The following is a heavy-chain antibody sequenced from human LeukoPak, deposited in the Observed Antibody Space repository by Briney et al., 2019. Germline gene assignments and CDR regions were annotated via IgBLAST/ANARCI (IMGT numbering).Heavy chain of an antibody. CDR1: GFTFDDYT. Sequence: AGSLRLSCAASGFTFDDYTMRWVRQPPGKGLEWVSLISWDGGSTYYADSVKGRSTISRDTSKKSPYLQMNSMSTEDTALYYCARGGSGSYSALDYWGQGTLVTVSS. V-gene: IGHV3-43*01. CDR2: ISWDGGST. D-gene: IGHD3-10*01. J-gene: IGHJ4*02. CDR3: ARGGSGSYSALDY.